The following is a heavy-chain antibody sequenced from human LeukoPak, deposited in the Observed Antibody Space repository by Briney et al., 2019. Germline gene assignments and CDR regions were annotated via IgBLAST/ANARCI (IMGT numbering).Heavy chain of an antibody. CDR3: ASEDPRAFDI. J-gene: IGHJ3*02. CDR1: GFTFSSYS. V-gene: IGHV3-30-3*01. CDR2: ISYDGSHK. Sequence: PGRSLRLSCAASGFTFSSYSMHWVRQAPGKGLEWVAVISYDGSHKYYADSVKGRFTISRDNSKKTLYMQMNSLRAEDTAVYYCASEDPRAFDIWGQGTVVTVSS.